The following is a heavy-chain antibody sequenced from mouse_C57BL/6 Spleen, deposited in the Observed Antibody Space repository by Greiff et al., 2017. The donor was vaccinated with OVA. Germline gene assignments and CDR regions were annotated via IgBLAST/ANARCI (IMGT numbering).Heavy chain of an antibody. CDR3: ARGGTGAWFAY. CDR1: GYTFTSYG. J-gene: IGHJ3*01. V-gene: IGHV1-81*01. CDR2: IYPRSGNT. Sequence: QVQLKQSGAELARPGASVKLSCKASGYTFTSYGISWVKQRTGQGLEWIGEIYPRSGNTYSNEKFKGKATLTADKSSSTAYMELRSLTSEDSAVYFCARGGTGAWFAYGGQGTLVTVSA. D-gene: IGHD3-3*01.